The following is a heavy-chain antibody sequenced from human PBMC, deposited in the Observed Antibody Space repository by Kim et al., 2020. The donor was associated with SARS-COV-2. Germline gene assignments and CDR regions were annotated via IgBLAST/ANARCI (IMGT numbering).Heavy chain of an antibody. CDR2: IYYSGST. CDR1: GGSISSSSYY. J-gene: IGHJ4*02. Sequence: SETLSLTCTVSGGSISSSSYYWGWIRQPPGKGLEWIGSIYYSGSTYYNPSLKSRVTISVDTSKNQFSLKLSSVTAADTAVYYCAREGIHTAMVDYWGQGTLVTVSS. D-gene: IGHD5-18*01. CDR3: AREGIHTAMVDY. V-gene: IGHV4-39*07.